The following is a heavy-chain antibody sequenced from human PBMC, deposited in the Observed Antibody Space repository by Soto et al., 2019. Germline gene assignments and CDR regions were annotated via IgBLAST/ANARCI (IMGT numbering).Heavy chain of an antibody. CDR2: IDTAGSRT. CDR3: ARAGSYRFDY. Sequence: EVQLVESGGGVVQPGGSLRLSCATSGFTFSSYWVHWVRQAPGKGLVWVSRIDTAGSRTSYADSVKGRFTISRDNAENTLYLHMNSLRAQDTAVYYCARAGSYRFDYWGQGTLVTVSS. V-gene: IGHV3-74*01. CDR1: GFTFSSYW. J-gene: IGHJ4*02. D-gene: IGHD3-10*01.